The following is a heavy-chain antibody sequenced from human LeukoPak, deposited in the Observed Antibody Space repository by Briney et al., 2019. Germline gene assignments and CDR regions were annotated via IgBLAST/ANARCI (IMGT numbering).Heavy chain of an antibody. J-gene: IGHJ4*02. CDR3: ARDFWSGYLVVDY. CDR1: GFTFSSYS. CDR2: ISSSSSTI. Sequence: GGSLRLSCAASGFTFSSYSMNWVRQAQGKGLEGVSYISSSSSTIYYAESVKGRLTIYRENDKNSLYLQMNSLRAEDTAVYYCARDFWSGYLVVDYWGQGTLVTVS. D-gene: IGHD3-3*01. V-gene: IGHV3-48*01.